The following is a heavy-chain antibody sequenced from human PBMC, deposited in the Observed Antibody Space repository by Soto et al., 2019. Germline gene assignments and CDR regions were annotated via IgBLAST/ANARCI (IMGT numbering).Heavy chain of an antibody. V-gene: IGHV4-39*07. CDR2: IYYSGST. D-gene: IGHD2-15*01. CDR1: GGSISSSSYY. CDR3: ARDHRDCSGGSCYFNWFDP. J-gene: IGHJ5*02. Sequence: SETLSLTCTVSGGSISSSSYYWGWIRQPPGKGLEWIGSIYYSGSTYYNPSHKSRVTISVDTCKNQFSLKLSSVTAAVSAVYYCARDHRDCSGGSCYFNWFDPWGQGTLVTVSS.